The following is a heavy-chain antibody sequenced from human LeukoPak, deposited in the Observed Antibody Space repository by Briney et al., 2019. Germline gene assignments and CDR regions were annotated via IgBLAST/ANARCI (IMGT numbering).Heavy chain of an antibody. V-gene: IGHV1-18*01. D-gene: IGHD1-14*01. CDR2: LSAYNGDK. Sequence: GASVNVSCKTSGYTFTSYGITWVRQAPGQGLEWMGWLSAYNGDKKYAQNLQDRVTMTTDTSTSTAYMELRSLRSDDPAVYYCARDAKQRTENWFDPWGQGTLVTVSS. CDR3: ARDAKQRTENWFDP. CDR1: GYTFTSYG. J-gene: IGHJ5*02.